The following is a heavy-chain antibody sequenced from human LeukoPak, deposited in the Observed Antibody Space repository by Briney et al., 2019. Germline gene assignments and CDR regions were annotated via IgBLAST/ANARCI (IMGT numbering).Heavy chain of an antibody. D-gene: IGHD3-22*01. V-gene: IGHV3-23*01. CDR2: ISGSGGST. CDR3: AKGGDYYESSGNNLEYFQH. Sequence: GGSLRLSCAASGFTFSSYAMSWVRQAPGKGLEWVSVISGSGGSTNYAASVKGRFTISRDNSKNTLYVEMKSLRADDTAVYHCAKGGDYYESSGNNLEYFQHWGQGTLVTVSS. CDR1: GFTFSSYA. J-gene: IGHJ1*01.